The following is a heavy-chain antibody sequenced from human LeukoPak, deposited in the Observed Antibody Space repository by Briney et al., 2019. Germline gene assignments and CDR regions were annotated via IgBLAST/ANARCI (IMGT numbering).Heavy chain of an antibody. CDR1: GGSISSYW. Sequence: SETLSLNCSVSGGSISSYWWSWIRQPAGKGLEFIGRIYTTGRTNYNPSLKSRVSMSIDTSKNKFSLELRSVTAADTAVYFCARAGYTISSYRFDYWGQGALVTVSS. CDR2: IYTTGRT. CDR3: ARAGYTISSYRFDY. D-gene: IGHD3-16*02. J-gene: IGHJ4*02. V-gene: IGHV4-4*07.